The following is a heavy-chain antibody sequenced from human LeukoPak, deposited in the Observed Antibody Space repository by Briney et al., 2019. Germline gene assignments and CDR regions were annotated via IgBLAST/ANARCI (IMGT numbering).Heavy chain of an antibody. V-gene: IGHV3-23*01. CDR1: GFTFSKYT. D-gene: IGHD3-9*01. J-gene: IGHJ4*02. CDR3: AKDLTPDGAWDIDY. Sequence: GGSLRLSCVASGFTFSKYTMSWVRQAPGKGLEWVSGIFGGTTYKTFYADSVKGRFTISRDNSKNTPYLQMNSLGAEDTAVYYCAKDLTPDGAWDIDYWGQGTVITVSS. CDR2: IFGGTTYKT.